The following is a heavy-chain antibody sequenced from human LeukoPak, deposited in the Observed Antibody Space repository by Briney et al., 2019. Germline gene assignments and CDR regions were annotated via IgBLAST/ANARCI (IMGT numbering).Heavy chain of an antibody. CDR3: ARVGRYCSSTSCSYYWYFDL. J-gene: IGHJ2*01. V-gene: IGHV1-69*05. CDR2: IIPIFGTA. D-gene: IGHD2-2*01. Sequence: SVKVSCKASGGTFSSYAISWVRQAPGQGLEWMGGIIPIFGTANYAQKFQGRVTITTDESTSTAYMELSSLRSEDAAVYYCARVGRYCSSTSCSYYWYFDLWGRGTLVTVSS. CDR1: GGTFSSYA.